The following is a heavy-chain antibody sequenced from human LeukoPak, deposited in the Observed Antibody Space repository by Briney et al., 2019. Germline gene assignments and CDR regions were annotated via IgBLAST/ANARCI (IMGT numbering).Heavy chain of an antibody. CDR2: LSRSSTYT. V-gene: IGHV3-11*05. J-gene: IGHJ4*02. CDR3: AKVVAGRYQDY. D-gene: IGHD6-19*01. Sequence: PGGSLRLSCAASGFTFCDYYMSWIRHALGNGLELVSYLSRSSTYTNYADSVKGRFSISRDNAKTSLYLQMNSLRAEDTAVYYCAKVVAGRYQDYWGQGTLVSVSS. CDR1: GFTFCDYY.